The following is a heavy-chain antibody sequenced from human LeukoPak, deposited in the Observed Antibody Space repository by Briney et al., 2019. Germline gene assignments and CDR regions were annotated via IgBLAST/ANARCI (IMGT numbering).Heavy chain of an antibody. J-gene: IGHJ4*02. CDR2: ISGSGGST. CDR3: AKDRGYYDSSGYYCEYFDY. D-gene: IGHD3-22*01. V-gene: IGHV3-23*01. Sequence: GGSLRLSCAASGFTFSSHSMNWVRQAPGKGLEWVSAISGSGGSTYYADSVKGRFTISRDNSKNTLYLQMNSLRAEDTAVYYCAKDRGYYDSSGYYCEYFDYWGQGTLVTVSS. CDR1: GFTFSSHS.